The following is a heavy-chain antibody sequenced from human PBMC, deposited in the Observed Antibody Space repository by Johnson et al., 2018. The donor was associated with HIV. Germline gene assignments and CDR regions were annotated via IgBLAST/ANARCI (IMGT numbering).Heavy chain of an antibody. D-gene: IGHD3-16*02. CDR3: AGGLVDDYVWGSYRYGDAFDI. J-gene: IGHJ3*02. Sequence: VQLVESGGGLVKPGGSLRLSCAASGFTFDDHGMSWVRQAPGKGLEWISGIKWDGGNRGYADSVKGQFLISRDNCKNSLYLQMNSLRAEDTAVYYCAGGLVDDYVWGSYRYGDAFDIWGQGTMVTVSS. CDR1: GFTFDDHG. CDR2: IKWDGGNR. V-gene: IGHV3-20*04.